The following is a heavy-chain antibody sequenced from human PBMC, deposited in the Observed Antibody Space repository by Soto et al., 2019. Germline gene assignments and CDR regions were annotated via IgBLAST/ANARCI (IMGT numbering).Heavy chain of an antibody. CDR2: ITPIFGTA. V-gene: IGHV1-69*13. CDR3: ARDRRQQLERGIFDY. J-gene: IGHJ4*02. D-gene: IGHD6-13*01. CDR1: GGTFSSYA. Sequence: SVKVSCKASGGTFSSYAISWVRQAPGQGLEWMGGITPIFGTANYAQKFQGRVTITADESTSTAYMELSSLRSEDTAVYYCARDRRQQLERGIFDYWGQGTLVTVSS.